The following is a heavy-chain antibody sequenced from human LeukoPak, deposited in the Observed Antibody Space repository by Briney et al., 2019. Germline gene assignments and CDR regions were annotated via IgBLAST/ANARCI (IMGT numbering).Heavy chain of an antibody. CDR3: ARTIAARPGYNWFDP. D-gene: IGHD6-6*01. J-gene: IGHJ5*02. CDR2: IYPGDSDT. V-gene: IGHV5-51*01. Sequence: PGESLKISCKGSGYSFTSYWIGWVRQMPGKGLEWIGIIYPGDSDTRYSPSFQGQVTISADKSISTAYLQWSSLKASDTAMYYCARTIAARPGYNWFDPWGQGTLVTVS. CDR1: GYSFTSYW.